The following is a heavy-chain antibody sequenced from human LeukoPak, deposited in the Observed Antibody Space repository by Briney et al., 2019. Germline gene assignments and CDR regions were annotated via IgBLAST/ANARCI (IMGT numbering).Heavy chain of an antibody. Sequence: SVKVSCKASGYTFTSYYMHWVRQAPGQGLEWMGRIIPIFGTANYAQKFQGRVTITTDESTSTAYMELRSLRSDDTAVYYCVRGGGFNSGFEYWGQGTLVIVSS. CDR1: GYTFTSYY. D-gene: IGHD3-10*01. CDR2: IIPIFGTA. CDR3: VRGGGFNSGFEY. J-gene: IGHJ4*02. V-gene: IGHV1-69*05.